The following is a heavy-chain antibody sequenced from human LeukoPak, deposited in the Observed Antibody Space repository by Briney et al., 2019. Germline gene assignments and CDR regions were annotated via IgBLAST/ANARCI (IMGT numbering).Heavy chain of an antibody. V-gene: IGHV3-48*02. CDR2: INTSNSTI. CDR1: GFTFSNYR. CDR3: ARDFAMDV. J-gene: IGHJ6*02. Sequence: GGSLRFSCTASGFTFSNYRMNWVRQAPGKGLEWISYINTSNSTIYYANSVKGRFSISRDNAKSSMYLQMYSLRDEDTAVYYCARDFAMDVWGQGTTVTVSS.